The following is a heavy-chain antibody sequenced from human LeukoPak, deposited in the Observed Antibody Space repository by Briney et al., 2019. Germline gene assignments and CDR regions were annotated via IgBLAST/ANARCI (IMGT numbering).Heavy chain of an antibody. J-gene: IGHJ4*02. CDR1: GFTFSDYY. Sequence: GGSLRLSCAASGFTFSDYYMSWIRQAPGKGLEWVSYIGSSGSTIYYADSVKGRFTISRDNAKNSLYLQMNSLRAEDTAVYYCARRKNNYYDSSGYYDYWGQGTLVTVSS. V-gene: IGHV3-11*01. CDR2: IGSSGSTI. D-gene: IGHD3-22*01. CDR3: ARRKNNYYDSSGYYDY.